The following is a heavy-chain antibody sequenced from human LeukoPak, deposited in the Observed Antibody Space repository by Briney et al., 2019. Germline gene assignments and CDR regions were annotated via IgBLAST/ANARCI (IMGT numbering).Heavy chain of an antibody. CDR1: GYTFTGYY. CDR3: ARDLVGGIWSAGF. CDR2: ITPNSGDT. V-gene: IGHV1-2*06. J-gene: IGHJ4*02. Sequence: ASVKVSCETSGYTFTGYYVHWVRQAPGQGLEWMGRITPNSGDTIYAQKFQGRATMTRDTSISAVYMELNSLTSDDTAIYYCARDLVGGIWSAGFWGQGTLVTVPS. D-gene: IGHD3-3*01.